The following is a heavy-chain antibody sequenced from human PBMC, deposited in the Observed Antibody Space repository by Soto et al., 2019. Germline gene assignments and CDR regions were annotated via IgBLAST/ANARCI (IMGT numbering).Heavy chain of an antibody. V-gene: IGHV1-24*01. CDR2: FDPEDGET. CDR3: AKSYRSLRNFDS. CDR1: GYTLTELS. J-gene: IGHJ4*02. D-gene: IGHD3-10*01. Sequence: ASVKVSCKVSGYTLTELSMHWVRQAPGKGLEWMGGFDPEDGETIYAQKFQGRVTMTEDTSTDTAYMELSSLRSEDTAVYYCAKSYRSLRNFDSRGQGTLVTGSS.